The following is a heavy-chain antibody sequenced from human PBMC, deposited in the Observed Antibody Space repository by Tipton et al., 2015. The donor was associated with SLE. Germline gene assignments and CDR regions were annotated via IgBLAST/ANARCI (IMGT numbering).Heavy chain of an antibody. Sequence: SLRLSCAASGFTFSSYAMSWVRQAPGKGLEWVSVIYSGGSTYYADSVKGRFTISRDNAKNSLYLQMNSLRAEDTAVYYCARSYYYYYYYMDVWGKGTTVTVSS. CDR1: GFTFSSYA. CDR2: IYSGGST. J-gene: IGHJ6*03. V-gene: IGHV3-23*03. CDR3: ARSYYYYYYYMDV.